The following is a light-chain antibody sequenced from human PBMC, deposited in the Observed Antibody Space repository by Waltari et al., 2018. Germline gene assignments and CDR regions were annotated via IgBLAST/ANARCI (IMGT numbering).Light chain of an antibody. V-gene: IGLV2-11*01. CDR1: SSDVGGYNY. CDR2: DVS. J-gene: IGLJ3*02. CDR3: CSYAGSYSPWV. Sequence: QSALTQPRSVSGSPGQSVTISCTGTSSDVGGYNYVSWYQQHPGKAPNLMIYDVSNRPSGVPDRFSGSKSGNTASLTISGLQAEDEADYYCCSYAGSYSPWVFGGGTKLTVL.